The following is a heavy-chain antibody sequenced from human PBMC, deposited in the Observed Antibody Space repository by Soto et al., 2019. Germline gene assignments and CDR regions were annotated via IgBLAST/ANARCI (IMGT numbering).Heavy chain of an antibody. CDR3: ARDDDYPDNGFDY. J-gene: IGHJ4*02. V-gene: IGHV3-33*01. CDR2: ILNDASGH. CDR1: GFTFSRHG. D-gene: IGHD4-17*01. Sequence: QVQLVESGGGVVQPGTSLRLSCAASGFTFSRHGMHWVRRTPGKGLEWLAVILNDASGHWYADSVKGRFPISRDNFENTLYLQMNGLRLEDTAMYYCARDDDYPDNGFDYWGQGTLVTVSS.